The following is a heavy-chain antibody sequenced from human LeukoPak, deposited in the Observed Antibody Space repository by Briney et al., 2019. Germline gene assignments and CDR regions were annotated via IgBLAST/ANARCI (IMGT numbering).Heavy chain of an antibody. Sequence: ASVKVSCNASGYTFTSYDINWVGQATGQGREWMGWKNHNNDNAGYAQKFQGRGTMSRNSSISTAYMELSSLRSEDTAVYYCARGCWGVNDYWGQGTLVTVSS. J-gene: IGHJ4*02. CDR2: KNHNNDNA. D-gene: IGHD3-16*01. V-gene: IGHV1-8*01. CDR3: ARGCWGVNDY. CDR1: GYTFTSYD.